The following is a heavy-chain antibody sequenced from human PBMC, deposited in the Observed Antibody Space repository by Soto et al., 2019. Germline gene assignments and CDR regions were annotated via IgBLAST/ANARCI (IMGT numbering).Heavy chain of an antibody. D-gene: IGHD1-7*01. J-gene: IGHJ4*02. CDR2: IRSKANSYAT. CDR1: GFTFSGSA. V-gene: IGHV3-73*02. CDR3: TLLTGTDSPDFDY. Sequence: EVQLVESGGGLVQPGGSLKLSCAASGFTFSGSAMHWVRQASGQVLAWVGRIRSKANSYATAYAASVKGRFTISRDDSKNTAYLQMTSLKSEDTAVYYCTLLTGTDSPDFDYWGQGTLVTVSS.